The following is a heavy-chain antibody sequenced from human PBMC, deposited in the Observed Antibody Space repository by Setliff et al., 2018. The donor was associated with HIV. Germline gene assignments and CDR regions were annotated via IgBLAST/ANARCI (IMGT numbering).Heavy chain of an antibody. D-gene: IGHD5-18*01. CDR3: ARRPEIQLWLSLFATPDYYFDY. J-gene: IGHJ4*02. Sequence: ASVKVSCKASGYTFTSYGISWVRPAPGQGLEWMGWISAYNGNTNYAQKLQGRVTMTTDTSTSTAYMELRSLRSDDTAVYYCARRPEIQLWLSLFATPDYYFDYWGQGTLVTVSS. V-gene: IGHV1-18*01. CDR1: GYTFTSYG. CDR2: ISAYNGNT.